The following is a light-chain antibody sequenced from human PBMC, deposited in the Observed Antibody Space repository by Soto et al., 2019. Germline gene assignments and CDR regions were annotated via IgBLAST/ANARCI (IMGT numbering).Light chain of an antibody. Sequence: QSVLTQPPSASGSPGQSVTISCTGTSNDVGGYNYVSWYQQYPGKAPKLMIYEVSKRPSGVPDRFSGSKSGSTASLTVSGLQAEDEADYYCSSYAGNNYYLAFGGGTKVTVL. J-gene: IGLJ2*01. CDR2: EVS. CDR1: SNDVGGYNY. CDR3: SSYAGNNYYLA. V-gene: IGLV2-8*01.